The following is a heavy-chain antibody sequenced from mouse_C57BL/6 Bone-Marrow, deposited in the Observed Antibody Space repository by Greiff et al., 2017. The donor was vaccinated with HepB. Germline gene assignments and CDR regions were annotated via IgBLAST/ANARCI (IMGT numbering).Heavy chain of an antibody. J-gene: IGHJ3*01. D-gene: IGHD2-3*01. Sequence: EVQLQQSVAELVRPGASVKLSCTASGFNIKNTYMHWVKQRPEQGLEWIGRIDPANGNTKYAPKFQGKATITANTSSNTAYLQLSSLTSKDTALYFCARSGWFLPPWFAYWGQGTLVTVSA. CDR1: GFNIKNTY. CDR3: ARSGWFLPPWFAY. V-gene: IGHV14-3*01. CDR2: IDPANGNT.